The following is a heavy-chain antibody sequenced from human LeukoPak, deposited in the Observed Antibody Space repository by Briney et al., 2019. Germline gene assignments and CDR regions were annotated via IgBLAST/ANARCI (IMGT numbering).Heavy chain of an antibody. V-gene: IGHV3-7*02. CDR2: IKPDGSEI. CDR1: GFTFSAYW. D-gene: IGHD2-15*01. J-gene: IGHJ4*02. Sequence: PGGSLRLSCAASGFTFSAYWMDWVRQAPGKGLEWVANIKPDGSEIYYVDSVKGRFTISRDNAKKSLYLQMNSLRAEDAAVYYCTRSLDYWGQGALVTVSS. CDR3: TRSLDY.